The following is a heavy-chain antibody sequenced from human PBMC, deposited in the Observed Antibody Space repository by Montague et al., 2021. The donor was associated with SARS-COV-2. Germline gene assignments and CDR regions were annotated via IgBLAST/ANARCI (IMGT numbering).Heavy chain of an antibody. CDR3: ARVEGMIGGITHFDY. D-gene: IGHD2-21*01. J-gene: IGHJ4*02. CDR1: GGSISSSSYY. V-gene: IGHV4-39*06. CDR2: IYYSGST. Sequence: SETLSLTCTVSGGSISSSSYYWGWIRQPPGKGLEWIGSIYYSGSTSYDPSLQSRLTMTVDTSRNQFTLRLMSVTAADSAVYYCARVEGMIGGITHFDYWGQGLPVTVSS.